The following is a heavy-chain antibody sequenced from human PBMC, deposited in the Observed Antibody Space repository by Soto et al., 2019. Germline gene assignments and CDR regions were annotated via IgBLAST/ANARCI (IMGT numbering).Heavy chain of an antibody. CDR1: GGSISSGNYY. J-gene: IGHJ6*02. CDR2: IYYSGST. CDR3: ATVIAAPRSYYYGMDV. V-gene: IGHV4-61*01. Sequence: SETLSLTCTVSGGSISSGNYYWSWIRQPPGKGLEWIGYIYYSGSTNYNPSLKSRVTISVDTSKNQFSLKLSSVTAADTAVYYCATVIAAPRSYYYGMDVWGQGTTVTVSS. D-gene: IGHD6-6*01.